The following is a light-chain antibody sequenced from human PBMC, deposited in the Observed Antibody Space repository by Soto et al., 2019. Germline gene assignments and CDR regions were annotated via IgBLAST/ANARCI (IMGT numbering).Light chain of an antibody. CDR3: QQYSTYPIT. CDR1: QSVTTW. CDR2: KAS. Sequence: DIQLTQSPSTLSASVGDRVTITCRASQSVTTWLAWYQQKPGKAPKLQIYKASNLESGLPSRFTGSGSGTEFTLTISSQQSDDFATYCCQQYSTYPITFGQGTRLYIK. J-gene: IGKJ5*01. V-gene: IGKV1-5*03.